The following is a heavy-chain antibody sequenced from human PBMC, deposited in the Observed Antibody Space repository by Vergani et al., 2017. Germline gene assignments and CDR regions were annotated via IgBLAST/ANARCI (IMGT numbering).Heavy chain of an antibody. D-gene: IGHD5-18*01. CDR1: GFTFSSYG. J-gene: IGHJ6*02. Sequence: QVQLVESGGGVVQPGRSLRLSCAASGFTFSSYGMHWVRQAPGKGLEWVAVISYDGSNKYYADSVKGRFTISRDNSKNTLYLQMNSLRAEDTAVYYCAKMMSSYGDYYYYYGMDVWGQGP. V-gene: IGHV3-30*18. CDR3: AKMMSSYGDYYYYYGMDV. CDR2: ISYDGSNK.